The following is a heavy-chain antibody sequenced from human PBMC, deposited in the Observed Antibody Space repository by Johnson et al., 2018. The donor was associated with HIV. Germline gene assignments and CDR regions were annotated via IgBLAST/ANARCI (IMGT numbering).Heavy chain of an antibody. V-gene: IGHV3-7*01. CDR3: AKDRTQLAVAFDI. Sequence: VQLVESGGGLVQPGGSLRLSCAASGFTFSSYWMSWVRQAPGKGLEWVANIKQDGSEKYYADSVKGRFTISRDNSKNTLYLQMNSLRAEDTAVYYCAKDRTQLAVAFDIWGQGTMVTVSS. CDR1: GFTFSSYW. CDR2: IKQDGSEK. J-gene: IGHJ3*02. D-gene: IGHD6-6*01.